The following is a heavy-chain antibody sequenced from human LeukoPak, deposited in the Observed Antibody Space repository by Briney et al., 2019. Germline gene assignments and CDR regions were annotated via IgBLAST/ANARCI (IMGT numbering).Heavy chain of an antibody. Sequence: GGSLRLSCAASGFTFSVYAMSWVRQAPGKGLEWVSAISGSGGSTYYADSVKGRFTISRDNSKNTLYLQMNSLRAEDTAVYHCAKQNNWNYGAFDIWGQGTMVTVSS. CDR1: GFTFSVYA. CDR2: ISGSGGST. D-gene: IGHD1-7*01. J-gene: IGHJ3*02. CDR3: AKQNNWNYGAFDI. V-gene: IGHV3-23*01.